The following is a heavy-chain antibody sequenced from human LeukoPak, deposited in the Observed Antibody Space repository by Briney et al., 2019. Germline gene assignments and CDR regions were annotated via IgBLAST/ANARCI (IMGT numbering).Heavy chain of an antibody. CDR1: GVSISSYY. D-gene: IGHD5-24*01. CDR3: ARENKVEMATIDAFDI. CDR2: IYYSGST. Sequence: SETLSLTCTVSGVSISSYYWSWIRQPPGKGLEWIGYIYYSGSTNYNPSLKSRVTISVDTSKNQFSLKLSSVTAADTAVYYCARENKVEMATIDAFDIWGQGTMVTVSS. J-gene: IGHJ3*02. V-gene: IGHV4-59*01.